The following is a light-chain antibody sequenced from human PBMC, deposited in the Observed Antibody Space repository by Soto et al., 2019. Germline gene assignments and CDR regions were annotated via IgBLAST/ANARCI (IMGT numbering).Light chain of an antibody. CDR2: GAS. J-gene: IGKJ2*02. V-gene: IGKV3-20*01. Sequence: EIVLTQSPGTLSLSPGERATLSCRASQSVSSSYLAWYQQKPGQAPRLLIYGASSRATGIPDRFSGSGSGTAFTLTIIRLEPEYFAVYYCQQYGISPPCTFGQGTKLEIK. CDR3: QQYGISPPCT. CDR1: QSVSSSY.